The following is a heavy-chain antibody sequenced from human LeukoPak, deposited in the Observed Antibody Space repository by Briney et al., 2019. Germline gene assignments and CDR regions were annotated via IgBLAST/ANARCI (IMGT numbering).Heavy chain of an antibody. J-gene: IGHJ6*02. CDR2: ISSSGSTI. CDR1: GITFSDHY. CDR3: ARVLKPSSSWYNYYYGMDV. Sequence: GGSLRLSCAASGITFSDHYMSWIRQAPGKGLEWVSYISSSGSTIYYADSVKGRFTISRDNAKNSLYLQKNSLRAEDTAVYYCARVLKPSSSWYNYYYGMDVWGQGTTVTVSS. V-gene: IGHV3-11*01. D-gene: IGHD6-13*01.